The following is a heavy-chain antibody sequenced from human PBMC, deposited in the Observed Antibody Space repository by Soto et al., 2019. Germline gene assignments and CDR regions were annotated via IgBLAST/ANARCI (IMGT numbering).Heavy chain of an antibody. CDR3: GYGELNSQYYYYYYGMDV. D-gene: IGHD4-17*01. CDR1: GGTFSSYA. Sequence: SVKVSCKASGGTFSSYAISWVRQAPGQGLEWMGGIIPIFGTANYAQKFQGRVTITADESTSTAYMELSSLRSEDTAVYYCGYGELNSQYYYYYYGMDVWGQGTTVTVSS. V-gene: IGHV1-69*13. J-gene: IGHJ6*02. CDR2: IIPIFGTA.